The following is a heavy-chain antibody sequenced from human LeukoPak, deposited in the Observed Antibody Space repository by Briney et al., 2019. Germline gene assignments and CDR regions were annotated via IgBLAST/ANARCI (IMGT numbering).Heavy chain of an antibody. V-gene: IGHV4-30-2*01. CDR3: ARGSNRVDTAMVLDY. CDR1: GGSISSGGYS. D-gene: IGHD5-18*01. CDR2: IYHSGST. J-gene: IGHJ4*02. Sequence: SETLSLTCAVSGGSISSGGYSWSRIRQPPGKGLELIGYIYHSGSTYYSPSLKSRVTISVDRSKNQFSLKLRSVAAADTAVYYCARGSNRVDTAMVLDYWGQGTLVTVSS.